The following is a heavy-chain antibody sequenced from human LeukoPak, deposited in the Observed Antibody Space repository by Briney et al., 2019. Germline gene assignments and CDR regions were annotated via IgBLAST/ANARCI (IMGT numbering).Heavy chain of an antibody. CDR2: INHSGST. D-gene: IGHD6-19*01. V-gene: IGHV4-34*01. Sequence: PSETLSLTCAVYGGSFSGYYWSWIRQPPGKGLEWIGEINHSGSTNYNPSLKSRVTISVDTSKNQFSLKLSSVTAADTAVYYCARFGWYFGYYFDYWGQGTLVTVPS. J-gene: IGHJ4*02. CDR3: ARFGWYFGYYFDY. CDR1: GGSFSGYY.